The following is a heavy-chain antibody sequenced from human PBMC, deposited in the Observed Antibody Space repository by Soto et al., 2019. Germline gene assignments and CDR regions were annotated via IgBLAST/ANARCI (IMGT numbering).Heavy chain of an antibody. CDR2: ISGSGGST. J-gene: IGHJ6*02. CDR1: GFTFSSYA. D-gene: IGHD4-17*01. Sequence: GGSLRLSCAASGFTFSSYAMSWVRQAPGKGLEWVSAISGSGGSTYYADSVKGRFTISRDNSKNTLYLQMNSLRAEDTAVYYCAKGPPHDYGDPSNYYYYGMDVWGQGTTVTVSS. CDR3: AKGPPHDYGDPSNYYYYGMDV. V-gene: IGHV3-23*01.